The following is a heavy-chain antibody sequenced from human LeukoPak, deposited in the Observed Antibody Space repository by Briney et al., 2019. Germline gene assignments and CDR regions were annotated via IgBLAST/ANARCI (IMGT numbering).Heavy chain of an antibody. V-gene: IGHV4-39*07. D-gene: IGHD3-10*01. J-gene: IGHJ4*02. CDR2: IYYSGST. CDR3: ARDSLAVRHFDY. Sequence: SETLSLTCTVSGGSIGSSSYYWGWIRQPPGKGLEWIGSIYYSGSTYYNPSLKSRVTISVDTSKNQFSLKVSSVIAADTAVYYCARDSLAVRHFDYWGQGFLVTVSS. CDR1: GGSIGSSSYY.